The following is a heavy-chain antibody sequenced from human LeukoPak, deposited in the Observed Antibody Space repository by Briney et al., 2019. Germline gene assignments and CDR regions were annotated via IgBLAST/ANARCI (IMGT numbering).Heavy chain of an antibody. D-gene: IGHD3-16*01. CDR1: GYSFTSYW. V-gene: IGHV5-51*01. Sequence: PGESLKISCKGSGYSFTSYWIGWVRQMPGKGLEWMGIIYPGDSDTRYSPSFQGQVTISADKSISTAYLQWSSLKASDTAMYYCARGGTTHSHTKPPFDYWGQGTLVTVSS. CDR3: ARGGTTHSHTKPPFDY. J-gene: IGHJ4*02. CDR2: IYPGDSDT.